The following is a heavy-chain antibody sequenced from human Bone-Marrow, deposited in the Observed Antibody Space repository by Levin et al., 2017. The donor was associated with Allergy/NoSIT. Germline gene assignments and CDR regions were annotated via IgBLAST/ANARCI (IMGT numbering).Heavy chain of an antibody. CDR3: ARGEGCDY. J-gene: IGHJ4*02. CDR2: IVAVFGTP. D-gene: IGHD1-26*01. Sequence: SVKVSCKASGGILNSYAINWVRQAPGQGLEWMGGIVAVFGTPNYAQKFQGRLTIIADESTDTVYMELNSLRSEDTALYYCARGEGCDYWGQGTLVTVSS. CDR1: GGILNSYA. V-gene: IGHV1-69*13.